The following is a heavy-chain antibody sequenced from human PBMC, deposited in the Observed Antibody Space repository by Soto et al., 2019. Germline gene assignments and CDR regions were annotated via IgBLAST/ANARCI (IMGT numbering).Heavy chain of an antibody. J-gene: IGHJ4*02. Sequence: GGSLRLSCAASGFTFDDYTMHWVRQAPGKGLEWVSLISWDGGSTYYADSVKGRFTISRDNSKNSLYLQMNSLRTEDTALYYCAKGGLGSGYELDYWGQGTLVTVSS. CDR3: AKGGLGSGYELDY. D-gene: IGHD5-12*01. V-gene: IGHV3-43*01. CDR2: ISWDGGST. CDR1: GFTFDDYT.